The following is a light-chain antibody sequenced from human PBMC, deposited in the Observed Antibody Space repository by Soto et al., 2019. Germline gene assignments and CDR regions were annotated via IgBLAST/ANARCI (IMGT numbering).Light chain of an antibody. J-gene: IGLJ1*01. CDR1: SSDVGGYNY. CDR3: SSYTSSSTIV. CDR2: EVS. V-gene: IGLV2-14*01. Sequence: QSAQTHPASVSWSPGHSITISCTGTSSDVGGYNYVSWYQQHPGKAPKLMIYEVSNRPSGVSNRFSGSKSGNTASLTISGLQAEEEADYYCSSYTSSSTIVFGTGTKVTAL.